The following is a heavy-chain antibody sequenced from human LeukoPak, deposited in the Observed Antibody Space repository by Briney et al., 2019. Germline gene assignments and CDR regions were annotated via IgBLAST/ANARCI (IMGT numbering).Heavy chain of an antibody. V-gene: IGHV3-23*01. CDR1: GFTSSNYA. J-gene: IGHJ6*02. Sequence: PGGSLRLSCAASGFTSSNYAMSWVRQAPGEGLEWVAAISGSGSNTFYADSVNGRFTISRDNSRNTLYLQMNSLRAEDTAVYYCAREGSIAAAPTDYYGMDVWGQGTTVTVSS. CDR2: ISGSGSNT. CDR3: AREGSIAAAPTDYYGMDV. D-gene: IGHD6-13*01.